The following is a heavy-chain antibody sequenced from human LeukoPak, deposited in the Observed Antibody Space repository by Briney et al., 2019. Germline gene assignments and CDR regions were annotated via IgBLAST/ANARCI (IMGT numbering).Heavy chain of an antibody. J-gene: IGHJ4*02. V-gene: IGHV4-39*02. CDR3: ARSSGTGTFSY. D-gene: IGHD6-25*01. CDR1: GFTFSSYW. Sequence: PGGSLRLSCAASGFTFSSYWLSWIRQPPGKGLEWIGSVYYGRSPYFNPSLESRATISVDTSKNHFSLKMSSVTAADTAVYYCARSSGTGTFSYWGQGTLVTVSS. CDR2: VYYGRSP.